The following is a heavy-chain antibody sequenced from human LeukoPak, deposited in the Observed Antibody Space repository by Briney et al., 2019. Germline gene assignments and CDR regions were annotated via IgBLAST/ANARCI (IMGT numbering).Heavy chain of an antibody. CDR1: GGSISSYY. J-gene: IGHJ6*02. D-gene: IGHD3-3*01. V-gene: IGHV4-4*07. CDR2: IYTSGST. CDR3: ARGRGLRLIYYYYGMDV. Sequence: SETLSLTCTVSGGSISSYYWSWIRQPAGKGLEWIGRIYTSGSTNYNPSLKSRVTMSVDTSKNQFSLKLSSVTAADTAVYYCARGRGLRLIYYYYGMDVWGQGTTVTVSS.